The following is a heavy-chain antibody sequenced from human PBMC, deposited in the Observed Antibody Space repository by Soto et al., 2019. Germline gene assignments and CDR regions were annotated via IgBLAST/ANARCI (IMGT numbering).Heavy chain of an antibody. J-gene: IGHJ4*02. Sequence: QLQLQESGSGLVKHSQTLSLTCAVSGGSISSGGYSWSWIRQPPGKGLEWIGYIYHSGSTYYNPSLSSRVTISVDRSKNEFSLKLSSVTASDTAVYYCASSRGSLVPLHYWGQGTLVVVSS. CDR2: IYHSGST. CDR3: ASSRGSLVPLHY. CDR1: GGSISSGGYS. D-gene: IGHD1-26*01. V-gene: IGHV4-30-2*01.